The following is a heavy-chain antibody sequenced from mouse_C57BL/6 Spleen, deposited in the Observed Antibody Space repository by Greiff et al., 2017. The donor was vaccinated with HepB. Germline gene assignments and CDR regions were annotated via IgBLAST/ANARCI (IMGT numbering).Heavy chain of an antibody. J-gene: IGHJ2*01. CDR3: ARDGLGLWDY. CDR1: GYTFTSYW. CDR2: IDPSDSET. D-gene: IGHD1-1*02. V-gene: IGHV1-52*01. Sequence: QVQLQQPGAELVRPGSSVKLSCKASGYTFTSYWMQWVKQRPIQGLEWIGNIDPSDSETHYNQKFKDKATLTVDKSSSTAYMQLSSLTSEDSAVYYCARDGLGLWDYWGQGTTLTVSS.